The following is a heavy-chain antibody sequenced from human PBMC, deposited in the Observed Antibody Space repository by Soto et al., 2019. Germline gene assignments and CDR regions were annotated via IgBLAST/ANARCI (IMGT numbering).Heavy chain of an antibody. CDR3: ARHLEGSSWLPGFHY. V-gene: IGHV4-59*08. CDR2: IYYSGST. D-gene: IGHD6-13*01. J-gene: IGHJ4*02. Sequence: SETLSLTCTVSGGSISSYYWSWIRQPPGKGLEWIGYIYYSGSTNYNPSLKSRVTISVDTSKNQFSLKLSSVTAADTAVYYCARHLEGSSWLPGFHYWGQATLVTVS. CDR1: GGSISSYY.